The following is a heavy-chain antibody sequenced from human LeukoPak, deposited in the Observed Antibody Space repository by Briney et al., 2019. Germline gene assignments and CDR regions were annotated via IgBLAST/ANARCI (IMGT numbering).Heavy chain of an antibody. J-gene: IGHJ6*03. CDR1: GFTVSSNY. Sequence: GGSLRLSCTASGFTVSSNYMSWVRQAPGKGLEWVSVIYSGGATHHADSVKARFTISRDNSKNTLYLQMNSLRAEDTAVYYCARGPDPLYFYYYYMDVWGKGTTVTVSS. CDR2: IYSGGAT. V-gene: IGHV3-53*01. CDR3: ARGPDPLYFYYYYMDV.